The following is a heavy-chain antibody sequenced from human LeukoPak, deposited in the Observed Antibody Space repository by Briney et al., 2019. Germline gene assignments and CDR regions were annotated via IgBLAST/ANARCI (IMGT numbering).Heavy chain of an antibody. CDR1: GGSISSYY. J-gene: IGHJ6*02. CDR2: IYYSGST. Sequence: SETLSLTCTVSGGSISSYYWSWIRQPPGKGLEWIGYIYYSGSTNYNPLLKSRVTISVDTSKNQFSLKLSSVTAADTAVYYCARLVTGSPGYYYYGMDVWGQGTTVTVSS. D-gene: IGHD3-16*02. CDR3: ARLVTGSPGYYYYGMDV. V-gene: IGHV4-59*08.